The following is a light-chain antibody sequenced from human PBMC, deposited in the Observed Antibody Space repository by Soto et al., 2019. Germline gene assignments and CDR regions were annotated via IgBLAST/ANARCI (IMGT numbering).Light chain of an antibody. Sequence: EIVMTQSPATLSVSPVEAAALSCIAGQSVSHNYLAWYQQKPGQAPRLLLFGISNRATGVPARFSGSGSGTEFTLTISSLQSEDFAVYYCQQYDQWPRTFGQGTKVDIK. CDR3: QQYDQWPRT. J-gene: IGKJ1*01. CDR2: GIS. CDR1: QSVSHN. V-gene: IGKV3-15*01.